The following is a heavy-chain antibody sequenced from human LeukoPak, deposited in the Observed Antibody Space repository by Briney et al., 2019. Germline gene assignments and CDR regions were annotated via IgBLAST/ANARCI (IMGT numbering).Heavy chain of an antibody. CDR2: INSDGSSI. V-gene: IGHV3-74*01. Sequence: GGSLRLSCAASGFTFSSYWMHWVRQAPGKGLVWVSRINSDGSSISYADSVKGRFTISRDNAKNTLYLQMNSLRAEDTAVYYCARVGDSSGYYRYYYYYYGMDVWGQGTTVTVSS. CDR3: ARVGDSSGYYRYYYYYYGMDV. J-gene: IGHJ6*02. CDR1: GFTFSSYW. D-gene: IGHD3-22*01.